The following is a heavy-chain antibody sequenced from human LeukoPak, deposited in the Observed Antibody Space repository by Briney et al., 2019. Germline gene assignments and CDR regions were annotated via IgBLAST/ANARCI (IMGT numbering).Heavy chain of an antibody. CDR1: GGSISSSGYY. CDR2: LYYSGST. CDR3: ARHMWMITFGGVDFDF. J-gene: IGHJ4*02. Sequence: SETLSLTCTVSGGSISSSGYYWGWIRQPPGKGLEWIGNLYYSGSTYYNPSPRSRGTISADTSKNQFSLKLTSVTAADTAVYYCARHMWMITFGGVDFDFWGQGILVTVSS. D-gene: IGHD3-16*01. V-gene: IGHV4-39*01.